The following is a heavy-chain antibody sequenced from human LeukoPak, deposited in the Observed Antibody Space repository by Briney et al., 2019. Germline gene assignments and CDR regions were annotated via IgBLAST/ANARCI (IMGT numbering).Heavy chain of an antibody. CDR2: INPNSGGT. J-gene: IGHJ4*02. D-gene: IGHD6-13*01. CDR1: GYTFTGNY. CDR3: ARGAVSSSWYFDY. V-gene: IGHV1-2*02. Sequence: ASVKVSCKASGYTFTGNYMHWVRQAPGQGLEWMGWINPNSGGTNYAQKFQGRVTMTRDTSISTAYMELSRLRSDDTAVYYCARGAVSSSWYFDYWGQGTLVTVSS.